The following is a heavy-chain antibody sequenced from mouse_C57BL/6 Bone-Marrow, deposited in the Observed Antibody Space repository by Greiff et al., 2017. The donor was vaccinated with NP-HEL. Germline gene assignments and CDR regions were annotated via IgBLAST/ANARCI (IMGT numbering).Heavy chain of an antibody. D-gene: IGHD1-3*01. V-gene: IGHV1-59*01. CDR1: GYTFTSYW. CDR2: IDPSDSYT. CDR3: ARTKRGYYFDY. Sequence: QVQLQQPGAELVRPGTSVKLSCKASGYTFTSYWMHWVKQRPGQGLEWIGVIDPSDSYTNYNQKFKGKATLTVDKSSSTAYMQLSSLTSEDSAVYYCARTKRGYYFDYWGQGTTLTVSS. J-gene: IGHJ2*01.